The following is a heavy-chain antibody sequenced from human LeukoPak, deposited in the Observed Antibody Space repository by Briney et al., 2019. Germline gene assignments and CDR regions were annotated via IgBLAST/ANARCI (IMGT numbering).Heavy chain of an antibody. CDR3: ARDKATMVWGVIIPYYFGMDV. D-gene: IGHD3-10*01. V-gene: IGHV3-30-3*01. J-gene: IGHJ6*02. CDR2: ISYDGSNK. CDR1: GFTFSSYA. Sequence: GRSLRLSCAASGFTFSSYAMHWVRQAPGKGLEWVAVISYDGSNKYYADSVKGRFTISRDNSKNTLYLQMNSLRAEDTAVYYCARDKATMVWGVIIPYYFGMDVWGQGTTVTVSS.